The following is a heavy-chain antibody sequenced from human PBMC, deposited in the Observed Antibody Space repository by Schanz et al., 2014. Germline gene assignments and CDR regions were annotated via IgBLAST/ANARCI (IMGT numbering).Heavy chain of an antibody. CDR2: IIPVLNIA. Sequence: QLQLVQSGAEVKKPGSSVKVSCKLSGGTFSSYTISWMRQAPGQGLEWMGKIIPVLNIATYAQRFQGRVSITADTSTNTAYMDVSSLRSEDTAVYYCASSGVGYSSSWDFDYWGQGTLVTVSS. CDR1: GGTFSSYT. D-gene: IGHD6-13*01. V-gene: IGHV1-69*02. J-gene: IGHJ4*02. CDR3: ASSGVGYSSSWDFDY.